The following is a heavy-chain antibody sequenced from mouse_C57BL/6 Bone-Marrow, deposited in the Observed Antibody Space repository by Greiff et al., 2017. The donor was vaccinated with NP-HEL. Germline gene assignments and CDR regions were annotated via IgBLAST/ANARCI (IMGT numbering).Heavy chain of an antibody. CDR2: IDPENGDT. CDR1: GFNIKDDY. V-gene: IGHV14-4*01. D-gene: IGHD2-3*01. CDR3: TTPYDGYEY. Sequence: DVKLQESGAELVRPGASVKLSCTASGFNIKDDYMHWVKQRPEQGLEWIGWIDPENGDTEYASKFQGKATITADTSSNTAYLQLSSLTSEDTAVYYCTTPYDGYEYWGQGTTLTVSS. J-gene: IGHJ2*01.